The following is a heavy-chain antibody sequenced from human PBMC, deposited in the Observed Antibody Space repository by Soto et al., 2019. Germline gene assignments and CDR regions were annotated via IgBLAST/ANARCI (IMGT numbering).Heavy chain of an antibody. CDR2: ISHSGST. D-gene: IGHD2-21*02. J-gene: IGHJ4*02. CDR3: ARDNGGDLDY. Sequence: SETLSLTCAVSAGSISSGGFSWSWIRQPPGKGLEWIGYISHSGSTSYNPSLKSRVTISVDRSKNQFSLKLSSMTAADTAVYYCARDNGGDLDYWGQGTLVTVSS. V-gene: IGHV4-30-2*01. CDR1: AGSISSGGFS.